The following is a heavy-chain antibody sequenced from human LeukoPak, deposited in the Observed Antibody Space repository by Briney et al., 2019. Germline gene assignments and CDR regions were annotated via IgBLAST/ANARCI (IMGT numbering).Heavy chain of an antibody. J-gene: IGHJ5*02. V-gene: IGHV3-53*05. CDR2: IYSGGST. CDR3: ARDSHYYDSSGLVSWFDP. Sequence: GGSLRLSCAASGFTVSGNYMSWVRQAPGKGLEWVSVIYSGGSTYYADSVKGRFTISRDNSKNTLYLQMNSLRAEDTAVYYCARDSHYYDSSGLVSWFDPWGQGTLVTVSS. D-gene: IGHD3-22*01. CDR1: GFTVSGNY.